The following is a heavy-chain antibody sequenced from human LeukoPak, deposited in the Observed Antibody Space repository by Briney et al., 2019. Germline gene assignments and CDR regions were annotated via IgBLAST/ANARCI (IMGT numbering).Heavy chain of an antibody. V-gene: IGHV3-23*01. J-gene: IGHJ4*02. CDR1: GFTFSSYA. Sequence: PGGSLRLSCAASGFTFSSYAMSWVRQAPGKGLEWVSAISGSGGSTYYADSVKGRFTISRDNSKNTLYLQMNSLRAEDTAVYYCAKDRTLYYYGSSGYYYWGQGTLVTVSS. CDR2: ISGSGGST. D-gene: IGHD3-22*01. CDR3: AKDRTLYYYGSSGYYY.